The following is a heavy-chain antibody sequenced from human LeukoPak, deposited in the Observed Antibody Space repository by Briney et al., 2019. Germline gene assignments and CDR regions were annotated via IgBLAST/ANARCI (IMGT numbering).Heavy chain of an antibody. V-gene: IGHV3-11*04. Sequence: GGSLRLSCAASGFTFSDYYMSWIRQAPGKGLEWVSYISSSGSTIYYADSVKGRFTISRDNAKNSLYLQMNSLRAEDTAVYYCARAGGDVVVPWGWNYYMDVWGKGTTVTVSS. J-gene: IGHJ6*03. CDR2: ISSSGSTI. CDR3: ARAGGDVVVPWGWNYYMDV. CDR1: GFTFSDYY. D-gene: IGHD2-2*01.